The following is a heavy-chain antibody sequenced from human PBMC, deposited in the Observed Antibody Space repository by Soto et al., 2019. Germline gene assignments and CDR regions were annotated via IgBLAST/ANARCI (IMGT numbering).Heavy chain of an antibody. V-gene: IGHV3-53*01. Sequence: EVQLVESGGGLIQPGGSLRLSCAASGFSVSANYMNWVRQAPAKGLQWVSLLYAGGATFYADSVKGRFTISRDSSKNTLYLQMDSLRVEDTAVYYCAAQRANDYGDPNDALDIWGQGTVVSVSS. D-gene: IGHD4-17*01. CDR3: AAQRANDYGDPNDALDI. CDR2: LYAGGAT. J-gene: IGHJ3*02. CDR1: GFSVSANY.